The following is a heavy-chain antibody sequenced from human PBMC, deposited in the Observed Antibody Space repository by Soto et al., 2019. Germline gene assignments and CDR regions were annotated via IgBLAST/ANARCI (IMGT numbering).Heavy chain of an antibody. CDR1: GGSISSSSYY. CDR3: ARVKRDGNYPADFDY. CDR2: IYYSGST. D-gene: IGHD1-7*01. V-gene: IGHV4-39*07. Sequence: SETLSLTCTVSGGSISSSSYYWGWIRQPPGKGLEWIGSIYYSGSTYYNPSLKSRVTISVDTSKNQFSLKLSSVTAADTAVYYCARVKRDGNYPADFDYWGHGTLVTVSS. J-gene: IGHJ4*01.